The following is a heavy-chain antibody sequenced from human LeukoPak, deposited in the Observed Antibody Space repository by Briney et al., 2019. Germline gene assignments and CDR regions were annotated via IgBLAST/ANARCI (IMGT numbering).Heavy chain of an antibody. J-gene: IGHJ4*02. V-gene: IGHV1-2*02. Sequence: ASVKVSCKTSGYTFTDYYIRWVRQAPGQGLEWMGWINPNSGETNSARKFQGRVTMTRDTSISTAYMELRRVTSDDTAVYYCARDRDYSNTERGFDYWGQGTLVTVSS. CDR1: GYTFTDYY. D-gene: IGHD4-11*01. CDR3: ARDRDYSNTERGFDY. CDR2: INPNSGET.